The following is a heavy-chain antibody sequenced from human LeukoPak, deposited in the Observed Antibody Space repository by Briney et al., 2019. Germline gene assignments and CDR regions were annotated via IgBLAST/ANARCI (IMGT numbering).Heavy chain of an antibody. Sequence: PSETLSLTCVVYGGSFSGYYWSWIRQPPGKGLEWIGEINHSGSTNYNPSLKSRVTISVDTSKNQFSLKLSSVTATDTAVYYCARGFHYDFWSGYRDWFDPWGQGTLVTVSS. CDR2: INHSGST. V-gene: IGHV4-34*01. CDR1: GGSFSGYY. D-gene: IGHD3-3*01. J-gene: IGHJ5*02. CDR3: ARGFHYDFWSGYRDWFDP.